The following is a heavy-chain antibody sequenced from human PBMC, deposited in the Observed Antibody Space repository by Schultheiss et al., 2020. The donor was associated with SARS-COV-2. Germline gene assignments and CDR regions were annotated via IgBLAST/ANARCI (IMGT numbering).Heavy chain of an antibody. V-gene: IGHV3-74*01. CDR3: ANSDYNFDY. Sequence: GESLKISCAASGFTFSSYWMHWVRQAPGKGLVWVSRINSDGSSTSYADSVKGRFTISRDNAKNTLYLQMNSLRAEDTAVYYCANSDYNFDYWGQGTLVTVSS. CDR2: INSDGSST. CDR1: GFTFSSYW. D-gene: IGHD4-11*01. J-gene: IGHJ4*02.